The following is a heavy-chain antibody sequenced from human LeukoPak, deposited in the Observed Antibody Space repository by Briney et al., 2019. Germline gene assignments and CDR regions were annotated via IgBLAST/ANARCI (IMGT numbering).Heavy chain of an antibody. CDR2: ISTSGST. Sequence: SETLSLTCTVSGGSISSYYWSWIRQPPGKGLEWIGYISTSGSTNYNPSLKSRVIISLDTSKIHFSLKLSSVTAADTAVYYCARGHWFDPWGQGTLVTVSS. CDR1: GGSISSYY. J-gene: IGHJ5*02. CDR3: ARGHWFDP. V-gene: IGHV4-4*09.